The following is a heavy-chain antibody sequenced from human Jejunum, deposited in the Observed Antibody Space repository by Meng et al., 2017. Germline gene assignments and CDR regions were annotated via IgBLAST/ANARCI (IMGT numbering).Heavy chain of an antibody. V-gene: IGHV4-31*03. CDR3: ARVLRD. CDR1: GASISVGGYY. J-gene: IGHJ4*02. Sequence: VRARESGPGLVTPSETRSLTCTVSGASISVGGYYWSWVRQLPGKGLEWLGYIYHSGPAYYNPSLKSRLSMSVDTSKNQFSLKLTSVTAADTAVYYCARVLRDWGQGTLVTVSS. CDR2: IYHSGPA.